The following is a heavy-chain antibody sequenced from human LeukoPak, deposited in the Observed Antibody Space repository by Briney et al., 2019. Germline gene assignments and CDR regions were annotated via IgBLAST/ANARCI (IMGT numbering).Heavy chain of an antibody. CDR1: GFTFSSYD. CDR2: ISSDGSNK. CDR3: ARATEGLDY. J-gene: IGHJ4*02. Sequence: GGSLRPSCAASGFTFSSYDIHWVRQAPGKGLEWVAVISSDGSNKYYADSVKGRFTISRDNSKNTLYLQMNSLRAEDTAVYYCARATEGLDYWGQGTLVTVSS. V-gene: IGHV3-30*03.